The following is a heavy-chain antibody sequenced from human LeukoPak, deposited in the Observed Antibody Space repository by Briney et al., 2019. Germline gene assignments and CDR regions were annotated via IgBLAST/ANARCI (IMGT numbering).Heavy chain of an antibody. D-gene: IGHD3-9*01. Sequence: SETLSLTCTVSGGSISSGSYYWSWIRQPAGKGLEWIGRIYTSESTSYNPSLKSRVTMSVDTSKNQFSLNLSSVTAADTVVYYCATFDWGLKTFDYWGQGTLVTVSS. CDR2: IYTSEST. V-gene: IGHV4-61*02. CDR1: GGSISSGSYY. CDR3: ATFDWGLKTFDY. J-gene: IGHJ4*02.